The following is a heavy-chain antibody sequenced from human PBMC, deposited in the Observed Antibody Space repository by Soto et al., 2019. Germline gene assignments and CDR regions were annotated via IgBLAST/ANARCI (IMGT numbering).Heavy chain of an antibody. J-gene: IGHJ4*02. CDR1: GGSTSSGY. Sequence: PSETLSLTCTGSGGSTSSGYWSWIRQPPGKGLEWIGYIYYSGSTNYNPSLKSRVTISVDTSKNQFSLKLSSVTAADTDVYYCAGCFWSVYPVWGQGTSDPVSS. CDR3: AGCFWSVYPV. CDR2: IYYSGST. D-gene: IGHD3-3*01. V-gene: IGHV4-59*12.